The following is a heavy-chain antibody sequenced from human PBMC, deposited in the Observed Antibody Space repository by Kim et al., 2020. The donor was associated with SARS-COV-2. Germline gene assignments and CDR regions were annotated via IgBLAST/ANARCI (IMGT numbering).Heavy chain of an antibody. V-gene: IGHV3-21*01. CDR2: ISSSSSYI. CDR3: ARDGHFDWLLPDY. Sequence: GGSLRLSCAASGFTFSSYSMNWVRQAPGKGLEWVSSISSSSSYIYYADSVKGRFTISRDNAKNSLYLQMNSLRAEDTAVYYCARDGHFDWLLPDYWGRGTLVTVSS. CDR1: GFTFSSYS. D-gene: IGHD3-9*01. J-gene: IGHJ4*02.